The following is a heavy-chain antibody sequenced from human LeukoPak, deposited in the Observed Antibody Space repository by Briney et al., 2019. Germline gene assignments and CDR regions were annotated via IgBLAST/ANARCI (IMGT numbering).Heavy chain of an antibody. J-gene: IGHJ4*02. Sequence: PGGSLRLSCAASGFTFSSYAMTWVRQAPGKGLEWVSTISDSSSNSYSADSVKGRFTISRDNSRNTLFPQMNSLRAEDTAVYYCAKGSSSYDSWGQGTPVTVSA. CDR2: ISDSSSNS. CDR1: GFTFSSYA. V-gene: IGHV3-23*01. CDR3: AKGSSSYDS. D-gene: IGHD6-6*01.